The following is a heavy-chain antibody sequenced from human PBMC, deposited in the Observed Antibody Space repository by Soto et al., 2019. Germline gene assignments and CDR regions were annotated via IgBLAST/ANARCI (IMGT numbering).Heavy chain of an antibody. J-gene: IGHJ4*02. V-gene: IGHV1-69*01. CDR2: IIPIFGTA. CDR3: ARGRGSGWRSYFDY. CDR1: GGTFSSYA. D-gene: IGHD6-19*01. Sequence: QVQLVQSGAEVKKPGSSVKVSCKASGGTFSSYAISWVRQAPGQGLEWMGGIIPIFGTANYSQKFQGRVTITADESTSTAYMELSSLRSEDTAVYYCARGRGSGWRSYFDYWGQGTLVTVSS.